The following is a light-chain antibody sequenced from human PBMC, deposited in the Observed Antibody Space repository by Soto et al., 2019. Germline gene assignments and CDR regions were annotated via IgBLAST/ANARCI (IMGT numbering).Light chain of an antibody. CDR1: QSISDT. CDR3: QQYNNWPPVT. V-gene: IGKV3-15*01. CDR2: GAS. J-gene: IGKJ3*01. Sequence: PGGRATLSCRASQSISDTLAWYQQKPGQAPRLLIYGASTRATGIPARFSGSGSGTEFTLTISSLQSEDFAVYYCQQYNNWPPVTFGPGTKVDIK.